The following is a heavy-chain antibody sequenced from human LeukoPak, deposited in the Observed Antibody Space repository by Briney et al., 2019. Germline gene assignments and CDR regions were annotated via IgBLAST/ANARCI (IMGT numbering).Heavy chain of an antibody. J-gene: IGHJ4*02. V-gene: IGHV2-70*11. CDR1: GFSLSTSEMC. CDR2: IDWDDDK. D-gene: IGHD1-26*01. CDR3: ARTRYFSGSSYYFDY. Sequence: ESGPALVKPTQTLTLTCTFSGFSLSTSEMCVSWIRQPPGKALEWLARIDWDDDKYYSTSLKTRLTISKDTSKNQVVLTMTNMDPVDTATYYCARTRYFSGSSYYFDYWGQGTLVTVSS.